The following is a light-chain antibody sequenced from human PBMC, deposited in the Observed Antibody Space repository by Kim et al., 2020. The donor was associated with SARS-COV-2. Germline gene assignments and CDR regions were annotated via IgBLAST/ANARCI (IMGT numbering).Light chain of an antibody. CDR3: HKYYTFPRA. CDR1: QGFSNY. V-gene: IGKV1-27*01. J-gene: IGKJ1*01. Sequence: ASVGDSVTITCRASQGFSNYLAWYQQKPGQVPKLLIYAASVLQSGVPSRFSGSGSGTDFTLTISSLLPEDVATYYCHKYYTFPRAFGQGTKVDIK. CDR2: AAS.